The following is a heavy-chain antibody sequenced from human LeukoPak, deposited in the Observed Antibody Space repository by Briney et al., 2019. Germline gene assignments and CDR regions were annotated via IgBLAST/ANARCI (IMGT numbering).Heavy chain of an antibody. J-gene: IGHJ4*02. V-gene: IGHV3-21*05. D-gene: IGHD5-18*01. CDR3: ARLEYSYGYFIDY. CDR2: ISSSSGYT. Sequence: PGGSLRLSCAASGFTFSRYSMNWVRQAPGKGLEWVSYISSSSGYTNYADSVKGRFTISRDNAKNSLYLQMNSLRAEDTAVYYCARLEYSYGYFIDYWGQGTLVTVSS. CDR1: GFTFSRYS.